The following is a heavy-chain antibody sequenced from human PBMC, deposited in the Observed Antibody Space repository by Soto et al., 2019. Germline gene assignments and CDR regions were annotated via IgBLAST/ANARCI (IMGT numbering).Heavy chain of an antibody. J-gene: IGHJ5*02. CDR2: ISAYNGHP. CDR3: SRDPTDWLAP. CDR1: GYTFTGCG. Sequence: ASVMVSCKASGYTFTGCGISWVRQAPGLGLEWMGWISAYNGHPHYAQPLRGRVTMPTDASTGTADMELRSLRSDDTAVYYCSRDPTDWLAPCGQGTRDTVSA. V-gene: IGHV1-18*01.